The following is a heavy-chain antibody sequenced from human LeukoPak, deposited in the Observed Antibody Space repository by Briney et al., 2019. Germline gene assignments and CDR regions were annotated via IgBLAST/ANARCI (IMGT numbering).Heavy chain of an antibody. V-gene: IGHV3-66*01. CDR3: ARGSSQFDY. CDR1: GFIVSSNY. Sequence: GRSLRLSCVASGFIVSSNYMSWVRQAPGKGLEWVSVIYSGGSTYYADSVKGRFTISRDNSKNTLYLQMNSLRAEDTAVYYCARGSSQFDYWGQGTLVTVSS. D-gene: IGHD6-13*01. J-gene: IGHJ4*02. CDR2: IYSGGST.